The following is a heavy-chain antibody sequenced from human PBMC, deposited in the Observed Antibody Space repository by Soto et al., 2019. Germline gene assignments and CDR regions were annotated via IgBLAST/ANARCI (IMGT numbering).Heavy chain of an antibody. CDR2: MYYSGST. CDR3: ARVKTYYDSSGYYFRVFDP. Sequence: TLSLTCTVSGGSISSDYWSWIRQPPGKGLEYIGYMYYSGSTNYNPSLKSRVTISVDTSKNQFSLKLSSVTAADTAVYYCARVKTYYDSSGYYFRVFDPWGQGTLVTVSS. V-gene: IGHV4-59*01. J-gene: IGHJ5*02. CDR1: GGSISSDY. D-gene: IGHD3-22*01.